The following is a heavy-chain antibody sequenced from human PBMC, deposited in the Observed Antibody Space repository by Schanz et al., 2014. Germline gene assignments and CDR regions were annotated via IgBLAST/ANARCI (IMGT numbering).Heavy chain of an antibody. D-gene: IGHD3-10*01. CDR3: AKELSITMVRGVPDF. CDR2: ISYDGSNI. Sequence: QVQLVESGGGVVQPVRSLRLSCAASGFTFNNYAMYWVRQAPGKGLEWVAVISYDGSNIYHADSVQGRFTISRDNSKDTLYLQMNSLRPEDTAVYFCAKELSITMVRGVPDFWGQGTLVTVSS. CDR1: GFTFNNYA. J-gene: IGHJ4*02. V-gene: IGHV3-30*18.